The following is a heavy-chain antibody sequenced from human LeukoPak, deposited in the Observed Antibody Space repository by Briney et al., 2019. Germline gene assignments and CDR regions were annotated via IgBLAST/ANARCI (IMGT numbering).Heavy chain of an antibody. V-gene: IGHV3-74*01. J-gene: IGHJ6*04. CDR2: INSDGSST. CDR3: AIDSSEGPSPPIYGTDV. CDR1: GFTFSSYW. Sequence: PGGSLRLSCAASGFTFSSYWMHWVRQAPGKGLVWVSRINSDGSSTSYADSVKGRFTISRDNAKNTLYLQMNSLRAEHTAVYYCAIDSSEGPSPPIYGTDVWGKGTTVSVSS.